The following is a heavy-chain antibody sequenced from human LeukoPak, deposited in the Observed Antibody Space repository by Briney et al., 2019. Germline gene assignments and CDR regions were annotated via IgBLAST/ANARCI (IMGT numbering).Heavy chain of an antibody. CDR2: ISWNSGTI. J-gene: IGHJ4*02. V-gene: IGHV3-9*01. CDR1: GFTFDDYD. CDR3: AKSKAEYSYGSFDY. D-gene: IGHD5-18*01. Sequence: GGSLRLSCAASGFTFDDYDMRWVRQAPGKGLEWVSGISWNSGTIGYADSVKRRFTISRDNAKNALYLPMNSLTAEDTALYYSAKSKAEYSYGSFDYWGQGTLVTVSS.